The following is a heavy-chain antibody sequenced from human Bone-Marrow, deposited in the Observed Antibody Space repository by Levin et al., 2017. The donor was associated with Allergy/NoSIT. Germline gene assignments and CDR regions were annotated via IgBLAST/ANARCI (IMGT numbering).Heavy chain of an antibody. V-gene: IGHV3-23*01. D-gene: IGHD3-16*02. CDR3: AIVLGTLDPFDI. Sequence: SCAASGFTFSSYSMSWVRQAPGKGLEWVSCISSSGDRTYYADSVKGRFTISRDNSRNTLYLQMNSLRAEDTALYYCAIVLGTLDPFDIWGQGTMVTVSS. CDR1: GFTFSSYS. CDR2: ISSSGDRT. J-gene: IGHJ3*02.